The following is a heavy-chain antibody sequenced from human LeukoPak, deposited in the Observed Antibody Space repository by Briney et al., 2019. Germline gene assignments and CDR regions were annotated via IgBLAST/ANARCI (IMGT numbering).Heavy chain of an antibody. CDR2: INWDGRNM. J-gene: IGHJ3*01. CDR3: IKDMGFDLLKDAFDL. V-gene: IGHV3-9*01. Sequence: PGGSLRLSCAASGFSLDDYAMHWVRQAPGQGLEWVSSINWDGRNMAYAASVKGRFTISRDNAQNSLYLQMYSLKIEDTAFYYCIKDMGFDLLKDAFDLWGQGMLVTVSS. CDR1: GFSLDDYA. D-gene: IGHD1-26*01.